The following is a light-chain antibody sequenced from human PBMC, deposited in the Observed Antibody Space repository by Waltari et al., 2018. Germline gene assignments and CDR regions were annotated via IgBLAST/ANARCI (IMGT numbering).Light chain of an antibody. V-gene: IGKV2-28*01. Sequence: DIVMTQSPLSLPVTPGEPASIPCRSSQGLLHSNGHYYLHWYLQKPGQSPQLLIHLGSNRASGVPDRFSGSGSGTDFTLKISRVEAEDVGVYYCMQALQTPLTFSGGTKVEIK. J-gene: IGKJ4*01. CDR3: MQALQTPLT. CDR2: LGS. CDR1: QGLLHSNGHYY.